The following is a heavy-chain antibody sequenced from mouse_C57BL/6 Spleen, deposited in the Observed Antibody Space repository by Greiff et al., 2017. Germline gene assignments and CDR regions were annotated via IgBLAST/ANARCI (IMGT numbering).Heavy chain of an antibody. CDR2: ISSGSSTI. J-gene: IGHJ1*03. CDR3: AGGLGWYFDV. V-gene: IGHV5-17*01. CDR1: GFTFSDYG. Sequence: EVHLVESGGGLVKPGGSLKLSCAASGFTFSDYGMHWVRQAPEKGLEWVAYISSGSSTIYYADTVKGRFTISRDNAKNTLFLQMTRLRSEDTAMYYCAGGLGWYFDVWGTGTTVTVSS.